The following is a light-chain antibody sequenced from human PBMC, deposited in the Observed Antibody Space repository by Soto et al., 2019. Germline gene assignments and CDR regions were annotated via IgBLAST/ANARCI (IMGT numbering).Light chain of an antibody. CDR1: QSISSSY. CDR3: QQYGRT. Sequence: EIVMTQSPATLSVSPGNRATLSCRASQSISSSYLAWYQQKPGQAPRLLIYGASSRATGIPDRFSGSGSGTDFTLTISRLEPEDFAVYYCQQYGRTFGQGTKVEIK. V-gene: IGKV3-20*01. CDR2: GAS. J-gene: IGKJ1*01.